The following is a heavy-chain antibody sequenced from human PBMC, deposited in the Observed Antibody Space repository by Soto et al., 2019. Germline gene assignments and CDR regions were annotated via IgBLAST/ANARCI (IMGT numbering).Heavy chain of an antibody. CDR2: IRHDGSEK. V-gene: IGHV3-7*03. CDR1: GLTFSTYW. CDR3: AKGYTGYVFFDS. D-gene: IGHD5-12*01. Sequence: EVQLVESGGDLVQPGGSLRLSCAASGLTFSTYWMSGVRQAPGKGLEWVAHIRHDGSEKYYVDSVKGRFTISRENDANSLYLQMNSLRAEDTAVYYCAKGYTGYVFFDSWGQGTLVTVSS. J-gene: IGHJ4*02.